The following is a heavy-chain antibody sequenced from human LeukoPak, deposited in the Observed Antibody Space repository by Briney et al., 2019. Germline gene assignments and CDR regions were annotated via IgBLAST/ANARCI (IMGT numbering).Heavy chain of an antibody. V-gene: IGHV1-3*01. CDR3: AREFYYYASGTSCMDV. CDR1: GYTFTIYV. Sequence: GASVKVSFKASGYTFTIYVIYWVRQAPGQRLEWVGCINPVSADTKYSEKFQGRITITRDTSASTAYMDLSSLRSEDTAVYYCAREFYYYASGTSCMDVWGKGTTVTVSS. CDR2: INPVSADT. D-gene: IGHD3-10*01. J-gene: IGHJ6*04.